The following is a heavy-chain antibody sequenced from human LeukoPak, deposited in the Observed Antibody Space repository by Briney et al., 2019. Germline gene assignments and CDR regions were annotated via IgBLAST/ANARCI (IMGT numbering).Heavy chain of an antibody. J-gene: IGHJ4*02. CDR2: NSGSGGSA. V-gene: IGHV3-23*01. CDR1: GFTFSSYA. D-gene: IGHD1-26*01. Sequence: GGSLRLSCAASGFTFSSYAMSWVRQAPGKGLEWVSANSGSGGSAYYADSVKGRFTISRDNSKNTLYLQMNSLRAEDTAVYYCAKTIVGVTGPFDYWGQGTLVTVSS. CDR3: AKTIVGVTGPFDY.